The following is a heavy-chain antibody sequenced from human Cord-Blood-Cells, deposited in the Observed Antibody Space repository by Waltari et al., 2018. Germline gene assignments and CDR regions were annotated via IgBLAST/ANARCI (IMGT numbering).Heavy chain of an antibody. Sequence: EVQLVESGGGLVQPGGSLRLSCAASGFTFSSYEMNWVRQAPGKGREWVSYIISSGSTIYYAVSVKGRFTMSRDNAKNSLYLQMNSLRAEDTAVYYCARDFGTAAGKGSYWGQGTLVTVSS. D-gene: IGHD6-13*01. J-gene: IGHJ4*02. CDR2: IISSGSTI. CDR3: ARDFGTAAGKGSY. V-gene: IGHV3-48*03. CDR1: GFTFSSYE.